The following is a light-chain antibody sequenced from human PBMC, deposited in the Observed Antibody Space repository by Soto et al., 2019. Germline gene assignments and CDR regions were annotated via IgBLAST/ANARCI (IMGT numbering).Light chain of an antibody. CDR2: EVS. CDR1: SSDVGGYRY. CDR3: SSYTSGSTYV. Sequence: QSALTQPASVSGSPGQSITISCTGTSSDVGGYRYVSWYQQHPGKAPKLMIYEVSNRPSGVSNRFSGSKSGNTASLTISWLQAEDEADYYCSSYTSGSTYVFGTGTKLTVL. V-gene: IGLV2-14*01. J-gene: IGLJ1*01.